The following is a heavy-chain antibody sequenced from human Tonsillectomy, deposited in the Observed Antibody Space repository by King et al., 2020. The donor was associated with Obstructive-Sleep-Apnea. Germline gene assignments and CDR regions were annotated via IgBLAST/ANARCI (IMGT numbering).Heavy chain of an antibody. D-gene: IGHD2-2*01. CDR2: IWYDENNK. CDR3: ARDSGDQQEGNGFDP. Sequence: VQLVESGGGLVQPGRSLRLSCAASGFSLSTSGMHWIRQAPGKGLEWVAGIWYDENNKYYADSVKGRFTISRDNSKNTLFLQMNSLRAEDTAVYYCARDSGDQQEGNGFDPWGQGTLVTVAS. J-gene: IGHJ5*02. V-gene: IGHV3-33*01. CDR1: GFSLSTSG.